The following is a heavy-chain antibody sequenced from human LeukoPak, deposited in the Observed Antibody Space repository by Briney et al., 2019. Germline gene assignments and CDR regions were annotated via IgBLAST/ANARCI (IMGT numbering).Heavy chain of an antibody. V-gene: IGHV3-23*01. CDR1: GFTFSNYD. CDR2: ISGGSSTI. D-gene: IGHD4-11*01. CDR3: VNQNSNLYLDY. Sequence: PGGSLRLSCAASGFTFSNYDMSWVRQIPGKGLEWVSAISGGSSTIYYADSVKGRFTISRDNSKNTLYLQMNSLRAEDTAIYQCVNQNSNLYLDYWGQGTLVTVSS. J-gene: IGHJ4*02.